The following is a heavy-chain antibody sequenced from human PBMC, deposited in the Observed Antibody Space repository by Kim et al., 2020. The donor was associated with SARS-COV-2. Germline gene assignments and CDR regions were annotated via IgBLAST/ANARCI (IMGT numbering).Heavy chain of an antibody. V-gene: IGHV4-39*07. Sequence: YNPSLTSRVTISVDTSKNQFSLKLSSVTAADTAVYYCARPGGGYSGYDPLWGQGTMVTVSS. J-gene: IGHJ3*01. CDR3: ARPGGGYSGYDPL. D-gene: IGHD5-12*01.